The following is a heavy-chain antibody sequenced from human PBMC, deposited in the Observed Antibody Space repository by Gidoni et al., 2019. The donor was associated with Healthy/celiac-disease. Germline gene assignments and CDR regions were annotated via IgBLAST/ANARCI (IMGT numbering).Heavy chain of an antibody. D-gene: IGHD1-26*01. J-gene: IGHJ3*02. V-gene: IGHV1-46*01. CDR3: AICKLIRGIYLRFDAFDI. CDR1: GYTFTSYY. Sequence: QVQLVQSGAEVKKPGASVTVSCKASGYTFTSYYMHWVRQAPGQGLEWLGIINPIGGSTIYAQKFQGRVTMTRDTSTSTVYMELSILRSEDTAVYYCAICKLIRGIYLRFDAFDIWGQVTMVTVSS. CDR2: INPIGGST.